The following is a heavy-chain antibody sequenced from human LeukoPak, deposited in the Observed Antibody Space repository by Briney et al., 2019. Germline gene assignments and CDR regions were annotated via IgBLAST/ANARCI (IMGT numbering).Heavy chain of an antibody. CDR1: GXTFTGXY. J-gene: IGHJ4*02. CDR2: INPNSGGT. D-gene: IGHD3-22*01. Sequence: KXSXKAXGXTFTGXYMHWVRQAPGQGLEWMGWINPNSGGTNYAQKFQGRVTMTRDTSISTAYMELSRLRSDDTAVYYCARECNYYDSSGCFDYWGQGTLVTVSS. V-gene: IGHV1-2*02. CDR3: ARECNYYDSSGCFDY.